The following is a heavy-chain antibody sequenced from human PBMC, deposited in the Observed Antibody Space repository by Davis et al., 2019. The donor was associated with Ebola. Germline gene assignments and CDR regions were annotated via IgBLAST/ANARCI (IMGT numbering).Heavy chain of an antibody. CDR1: GFTFSSYS. D-gene: IGHD3-22*01. CDR2: ISSSSSYI. Sequence: GESLKISCAASGFTFSSYSMNWVRQAPGKGLEWVSSISSSSSYIYYADSVKGRFTISRDNAKNSLYLQMNSLRAEDTAVYYCARSTYYYDSSGVGGYWGQGTLVTVSS. CDR3: ARSTYYYDSSGVGGY. V-gene: IGHV3-21*01. J-gene: IGHJ4*02.